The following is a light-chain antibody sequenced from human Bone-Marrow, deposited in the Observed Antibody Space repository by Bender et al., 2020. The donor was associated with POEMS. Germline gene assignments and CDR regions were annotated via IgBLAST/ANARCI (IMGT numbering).Light chain of an antibody. CDR3: QSADSSGAYEV. Sequence: SYELTQPPSVSVSPGQTARITCSGDALPKQFAAWYQQKSGQAPVLIIYKDSQRPSGIPERFSGSSSGTIVTLTISGVQAEDEADYYCQSADSSGAYEVFGGGTKLTVL. CDR2: KDS. V-gene: IGLV3-25*03. J-gene: IGLJ3*02. CDR1: ALPKQF.